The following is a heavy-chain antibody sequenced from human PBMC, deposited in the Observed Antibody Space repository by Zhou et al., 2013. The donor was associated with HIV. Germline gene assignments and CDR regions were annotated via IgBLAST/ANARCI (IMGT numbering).Heavy chain of an antibody. CDR3: ARALSTRWIGGGFYYMDV. V-gene: IGHV1-18*01. D-gene: IGHD6-19*01. Sequence: QVQLVQSGAEVKKPGSSVKVSCKASGGTFRTYGISWVRQAPGQGLEWMGGISSYRGHTNYAQKLQGRVSVTTDTSTNTAYMELRSLRSDDTAVYYCARALSTRWIGGGFYYMDVWGKGTTVAVS. CDR1: GGTFRTYG. J-gene: IGHJ6*03. CDR2: ISSYRGHT.